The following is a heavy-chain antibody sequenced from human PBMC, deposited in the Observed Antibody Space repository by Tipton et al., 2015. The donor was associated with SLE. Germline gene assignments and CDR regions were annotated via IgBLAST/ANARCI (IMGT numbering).Heavy chain of an antibody. D-gene: IGHD3-22*01. CDR1: GGSISSNY. CDR3: ARGELIEGFDP. J-gene: IGHJ5*02. CDR2: VHHTGGN. Sequence: TLSLTCTVSGGSISSNYWNWIRQPPGKGLEWVGEVHHTGGNNYNPSLRSRVTISMDTSKSQFSLTLKSVTAADTAVYFCARGELIEGFDPWGQGTLVTVAA. V-gene: IGHV4-59*12.